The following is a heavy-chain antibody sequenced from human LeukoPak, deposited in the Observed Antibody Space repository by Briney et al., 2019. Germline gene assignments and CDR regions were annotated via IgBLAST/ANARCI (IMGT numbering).Heavy chain of an antibody. V-gene: IGHV3-15*01. Sequence: PGGSLRLSCAASGFTFSDAWMIWVRQAPGKGLEWVGRIKSRADGGTPDYAAPVTGRFTISRDDSNGTLFLQMNSLTTEDTAVYYCATQGLLGAFDIWGQGTMVIVSS. CDR1: GFTFSDAW. CDR3: ATQGLLGAFDI. J-gene: IGHJ3*02. CDR2: IKSRADGGTP. D-gene: IGHD3-22*01.